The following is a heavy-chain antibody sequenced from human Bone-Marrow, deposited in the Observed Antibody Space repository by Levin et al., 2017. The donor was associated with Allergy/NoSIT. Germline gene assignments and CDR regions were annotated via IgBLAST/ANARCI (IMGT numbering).Heavy chain of an antibody. V-gene: IGHV3-9*01. CDR3: AKGPGMAMIKGLIDY. D-gene: IGHD5-12*01. Sequence: LSLTCAASGFRFDDSAMHWVRQASGKGLEWVSGISWNSGSIYYADSVKGRFTISRDNAKNSLFLQMNSLRAEDTALYYCAKGPGMAMIKGLIDYWGQGTLITVSS. CDR1: GFRFDDSA. J-gene: IGHJ4*02. CDR2: ISWNSGSI.